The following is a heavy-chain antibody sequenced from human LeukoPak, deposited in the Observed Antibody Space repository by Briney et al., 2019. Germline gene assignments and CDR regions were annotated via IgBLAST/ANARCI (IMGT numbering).Heavy chain of an antibody. CDR3: ARHYQPVLLWFGEAPGYYFDY. J-gene: IGHJ4*02. D-gene: IGHD3-10*01. Sequence: SSETLSLTCAVYGGSFSGYYWSWVRQPPGKGLEWIGEINHSGSTNYNPSLKSRVTISVGTSKNQFSLKLSSVTAADTAVYYCARHYQPVLLWFGEAPGYYFDYWGQGTLVTVSS. CDR1: GGSFSGYY. V-gene: IGHV4-34*01. CDR2: INHSGST.